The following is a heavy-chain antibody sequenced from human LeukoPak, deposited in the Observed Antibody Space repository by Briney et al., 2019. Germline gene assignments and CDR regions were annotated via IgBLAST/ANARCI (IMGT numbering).Heavy chain of an antibody. D-gene: IGHD3-22*01. CDR1: GYTFTNYD. CDR3: ARQTSTYYSADY. J-gene: IGHJ4*02. Sequence: GASVKVSCKASGYTFTNYDISWVRQAPGQGLEWMGRISAYNGNTNYAQKLQGRVTMTTDTSTSTACMELRSLRYDDTAVYYCARQTSTYYSADYWGQGTLVTVSS. V-gene: IGHV1-18*01. CDR2: ISAYNGNT.